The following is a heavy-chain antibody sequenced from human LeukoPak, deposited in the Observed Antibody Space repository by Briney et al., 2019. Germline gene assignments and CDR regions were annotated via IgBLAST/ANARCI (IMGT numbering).Heavy chain of an antibody. J-gene: IGHJ6*02. Sequence: GWSLRLSCSASGFTFSIYPMHWVRQAPGKGLEYVSTIFTNGDTTSYAASVKGRFTTSRDDSKNTLYLQMSSLRPEDTAVYYCVKSPSDGLDVWGQGATVTVSS. CDR2: IFTNGDTT. CDR1: GFTFSIYP. V-gene: IGHV3-64D*09. CDR3: VKSPSDGLDV.